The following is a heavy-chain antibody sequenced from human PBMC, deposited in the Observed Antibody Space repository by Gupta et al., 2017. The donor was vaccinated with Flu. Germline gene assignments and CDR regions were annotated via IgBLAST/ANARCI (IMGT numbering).Heavy chain of an antibody. CDR1: GSTFSSYV. V-gene: IGHV1-69*06. Sequence: QVQLVQSGAEVKKPGSPVKVSCKTSGSTFSSYVINWVRQGPGQGLEWMGGIILIFGTPKYAQKFQGRVTITADKSTSTAYMELSSLRSEDTAVYYCARGLNWNDPFDPWGQGTLVTVSS. CDR3: ARGLNWNDPFDP. J-gene: IGHJ5*02. D-gene: IGHD1-20*01. CDR2: IILIFGTP.